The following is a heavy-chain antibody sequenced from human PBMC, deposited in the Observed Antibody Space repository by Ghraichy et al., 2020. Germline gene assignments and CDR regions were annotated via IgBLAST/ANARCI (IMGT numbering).Heavy chain of an antibody. D-gene: IGHD3-10*01. CDR2: ISGSGGST. CDR3: AKDRVGSRGFGEFLFDY. CDR1: GFTFSSYA. Sequence: GGSLRLSCAASGFTFSSYAMSWVRQAPGKGLEWVSAISGSGGSTYYADSVKGRFTISRDNSKNTLYLQMNSLRAEDTAVYYCAKDRVGSRGFGEFLFDYWGQGTLVTVSS. V-gene: IGHV3-23*01. J-gene: IGHJ4*02.